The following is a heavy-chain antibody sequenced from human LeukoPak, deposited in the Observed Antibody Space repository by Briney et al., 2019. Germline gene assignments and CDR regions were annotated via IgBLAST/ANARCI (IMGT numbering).Heavy chain of an antibody. Sequence: GGSLRLSCAASGFTFSSYGMHWVRQAPGKGLEWVAVISYDGSNKYYADSVKGRFTISRDNSKNTLYLQMNSLRAEDTAVYYCAKDQGDFSGWYGAFDIWGQGTMVTVSS. V-gene: IGHV3-30*18. J-gene: IGHJ3*02. D-gene: IGHD6-19*01. CDR2: ISYDGSNK. CDR3: AKDQGDFSGWYGAFDI. CDR1: GFTFSSYG.